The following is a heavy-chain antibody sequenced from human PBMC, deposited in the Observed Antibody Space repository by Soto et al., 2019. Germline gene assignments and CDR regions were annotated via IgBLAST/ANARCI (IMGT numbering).Heavy chain of an antibody. CDR2: ISSNGGST. CDR1: GFTFSSYA. J-gene: IGHJ3*02. CDR3: ERGLGYAFDI. Sequence: EVQLVESGGGLVQPGGSLRLSCAASGFTFSSYAMHWVRQAPGKGLEYVSAISSNGGSTYYANSVKGRFTISRDNSKNALYLQMGSLRAADMAVYYCERGLGYAFDIWGQGTMVTVSS. V-gene: IGHV3-64*01. D-gene: IGHD1-26*01.